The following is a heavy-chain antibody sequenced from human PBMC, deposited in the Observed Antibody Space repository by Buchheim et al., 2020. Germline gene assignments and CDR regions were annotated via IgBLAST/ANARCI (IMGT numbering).Heavy chain of an antibody. V-gene: IGHV4-34*01. CDR3: ARGYDSSGYYFALDY. J-gene: IGHJ4*02. CDR1: GGSFSGYY. Sequence: QVQLQQWGAGLLKPSETLSLTCAVYGGSFSGYYWSWIRQPPGKGLEWIGEINHSGSTNYNPSLKSRVTISVDTSKNQFSLKLSSVTAADTAVYYCARGYDSSGYYFALDYWGQGTL. D-gene: IGHD3-22*01. CDR2: INHSGST.